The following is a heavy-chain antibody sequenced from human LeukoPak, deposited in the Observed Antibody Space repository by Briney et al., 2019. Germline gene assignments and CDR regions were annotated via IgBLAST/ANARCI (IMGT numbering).Heavy chain of an antibody. V-gene: IGHV3-7*05. Sequence: GGSLRLSCAASGISFSSYEMNWVRQAPGKGLEWVGNIKQDGSEKRYADSVRGRFSISRDNAQTSLYLQMNSLRAEDTAVYYCARASDPWLQLTWGQGTLVTVSS. D-gene: IGHD5-24*01. J-gene: IGHJ5*02. CDR3: ARASDPWLQLT. CDR2: IKQDGSEK. CDR1: GISFSSYE.